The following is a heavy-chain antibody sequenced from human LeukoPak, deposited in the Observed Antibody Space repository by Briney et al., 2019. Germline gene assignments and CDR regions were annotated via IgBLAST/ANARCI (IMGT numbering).Heavy chain of an antibody. CDR3: ARDYYDSSGYYWGAFDI. V-gene: IGHV3-53*01. J-gene: IGHJ3*02. CDR2: IYSGGST. Sequence: PGGSLRLSCAASGFTVSSNYMSWVRQAPGKGLEWVSVIYSGGSTYYADSVKGRFTISRDNPKNTLYLQMNSLRAEDTAVYYCARDYYDSSGYYWGAFDIWGQGTMVTVSS. D-gene: IGHD3-22*01. CDR1: GFTVSSNY.